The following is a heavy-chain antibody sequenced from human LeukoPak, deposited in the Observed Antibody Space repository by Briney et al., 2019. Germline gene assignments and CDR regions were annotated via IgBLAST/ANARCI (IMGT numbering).Heavy chain of an antibody. CDR1: GFTFSNYV. J-gene: IGHJ4*02. V-gene: IGHV3-23*01. D-gene: IGHD6-13*01. Sequence: GGSLRLSCAASGFTFSNYVMSWVRQAPGKGLKWVSSISVSGGGTYYADSVKGRFTISRDSSKNTLYLQMNSLRAEDTAVYYCAKDRPGYSNLWAYWGQGTLVTVSS. CDR2: ISVSGGGT. CDR3: AKDRPGYSNLWAY.